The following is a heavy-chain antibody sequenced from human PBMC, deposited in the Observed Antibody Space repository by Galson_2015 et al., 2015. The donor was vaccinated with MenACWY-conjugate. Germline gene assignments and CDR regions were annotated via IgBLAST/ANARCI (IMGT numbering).Heavy chain of an antibody. CDR2: LSGSGGST. J-gene: IGHJ5*02. CDR3: AKDRRKYYSNGSAP. CDR1: GFTFTSYA. Sequence: SLRLSCAASGFTFTSYAMTWLRQAPGKGLQWVSALSGSGGSTYYADSVKGRFTISRDNSKNMLYLQMNSLRAEDTAVYYCAKDRRKYYSNGSAPWAQGTLVPVSS. V-gene: IGHV3-23*01. D-gene: IGHD3-10*01.